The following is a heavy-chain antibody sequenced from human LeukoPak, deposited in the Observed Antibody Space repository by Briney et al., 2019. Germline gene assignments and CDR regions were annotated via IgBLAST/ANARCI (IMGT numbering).Heavy chain of an antibody. CDR3: ARGRSYSGSPFDY. D-gene: IGHD1-26*01. CDR2: INPNSGGT. Sequence: ASVKFSCKASGYTFTGYYMHWVRQAPGQGLEWMGWINPNSGGTNYAQKFQGRVTMTRDTSISTAYMELNRLRSDDTAVYYCARGRSYSGSPFDYWGQRTLVTVSS. CDR1: GYTFTGYY. J-gene: IGHJ4*02. V-gene: IGHV1-2*02.